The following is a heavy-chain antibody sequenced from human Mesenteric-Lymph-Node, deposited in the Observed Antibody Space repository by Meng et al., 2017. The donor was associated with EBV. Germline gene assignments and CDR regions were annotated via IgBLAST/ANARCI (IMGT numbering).Heavy chain of an antibody. CDR1: GGTFSSYA. Sequence: QGELVQAGAEGKKPGSSVKVSCKASGGTFSSYAITWVRQAPGQGLEWMGIINPSGGSTTYAQKFQGRVAMTRDTSTSTDYMELSSLRSEDTAVYYCAREEDSSGYYFDYWGQGTLVTVSS. V-gene: IGHV1-46*01. J-gene: IGHJ4*02. CDR3: AREEDSSGYYFDY. D-gene: IGHD3-22*01. CDR2: INPSGGST.